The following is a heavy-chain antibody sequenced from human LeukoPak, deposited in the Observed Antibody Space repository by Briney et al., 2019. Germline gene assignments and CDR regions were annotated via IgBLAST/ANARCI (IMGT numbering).Heavy chain of an antibody. D-gene: IGHD6-19*01. CDR2: IRGSDDST. CDR1: GFTFRSYA. J-gene: IGHJ4*02. Sequence: GRSQRLSRAASGFTFRSYAMSWVRQAPGKGLEWGSDIRGSDDSTFYADSGKGRFTISRDNSKHTLHGTMRSLRAEDTPVYYCAKDRSSSGWRFDYWGQGTLVTVSS. V-gene: IGHV3-23*01. CDR3: AKDRSSSGWRFDY.